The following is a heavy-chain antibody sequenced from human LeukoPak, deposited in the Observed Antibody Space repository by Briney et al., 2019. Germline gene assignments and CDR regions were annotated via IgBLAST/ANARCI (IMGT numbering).Heavy chain of an antibody. CDR3: ARRLITMVRGVDAFDI. Sequence: GESLKISCKGSGYRFTSYWIGWVRQMPGKGLEWMGIIYPGDSDTRYSPSFQGQVTISADQSISTAYLQWSSLKASDTAMYYRARRLITMVRGVDAFDIWGQGTMVTVSS. CDR2: IYPGDSDT. J-gene: IGHJ3*02. CDR1: GYRFTSYW. V-gene: IGHV5-51*01. D-gene: IGHD3-10*01.